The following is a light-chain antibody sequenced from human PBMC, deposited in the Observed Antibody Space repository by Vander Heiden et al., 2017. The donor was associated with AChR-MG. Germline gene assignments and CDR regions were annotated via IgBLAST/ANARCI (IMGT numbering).Light chain of an antibody. CDR2: DVI. Sequence: QSALTQPASASGSPGQSISISCIGSSIDIGAYNLLPWSQPHPDKSPEVVIHDVIKRPSGVSYRFSGSKSGNTASRTISRLQVEDEADYSCCSYTTTHTRVFGGGTKLTVL. CDR1: SIDIGAYNL. J-gene: IGLJ2*01. CDR3: CSYTTTHTRV. V-gene: IGLV2-14*01.